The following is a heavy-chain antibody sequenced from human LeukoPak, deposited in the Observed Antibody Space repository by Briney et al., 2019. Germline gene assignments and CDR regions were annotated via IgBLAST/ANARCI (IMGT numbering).Heavy chain of an antibody. Sequence: GGSLRLSCAASGFTFSSYAMSWVRQAPGRGLEWVANIKQDGSAKYYVDSVKGRFTISRDNAKNSLYLQMNSLRAEDTAVYYCARYGSRFDPWGQGTLVTVSS. CDR1: GFTFSSYA. CDR2: IKQDGSAK. V-gene: IGHV3-7*01. J-gene: IGHJ5*02. D-gene: IGHD4-17*01. CDR3: ARYGSRFDP.